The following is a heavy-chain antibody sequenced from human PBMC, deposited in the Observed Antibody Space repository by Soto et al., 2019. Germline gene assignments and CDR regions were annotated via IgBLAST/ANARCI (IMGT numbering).Heavy chain of an antibody. D-gene: IGHD3-22*01. V-gene: IGHV1-2*02. J-gene: IGHJ4*02. CDR1: GYTFTGYY. CDR2: INPNSGGT. CDR3: AREGFPYYDSSGYFVADY. Sequence: ASVKVSCKASGYTFTGYYMHWVRQAPGQGLEWMGWINPNSGGTNYAQKFQGRVTMTRDTSISTAYMELSRLRSDDTAVYYCAREGFPYYDSSGYFVADYWGQGTLVTVS.